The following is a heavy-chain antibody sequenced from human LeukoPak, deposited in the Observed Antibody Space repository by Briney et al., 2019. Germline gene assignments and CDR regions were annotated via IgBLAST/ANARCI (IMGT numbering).Heavy chain of an antibody. J-gene: IGHJ4*02. D-gene: IGHD3-10*01. CDR3: AKDPRTWFGELLAPSYFDY. CDR2: ISGSGGST. CDR1: GFTFSSYA. V-gene: IGHV3-23*01. Sequence: GGSLRLSCAASGFTFSSYAINWVRQAPGKGLEWVGGISGSGGSTYFADSLKGRFTISRDNSKNTLYLQMNSLRAEDTAVYYCAKDPRTWFGELLAPSYFDYWGLGTLVTVSS.